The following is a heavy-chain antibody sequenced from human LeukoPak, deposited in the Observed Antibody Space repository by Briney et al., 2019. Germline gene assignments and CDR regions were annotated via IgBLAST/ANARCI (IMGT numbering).Heavy chain of an antibody. D-gene: IGHD3-22*01. J-gene: IGHJ3*02. V-gene: IGHV7-4-1*02. CDR3: ARYDSSGYYRLHAFDI. CDR1: GGTFSSYA. Sequence: ASVKVSCKASGGTFSSYAISWVRQAPGQGLEWMGWINTNTGNPTYAQGFTGRFVFSLDTSVSTAYLQISSLKAEDTAVYYCARYDSSGYYRLHAFDIWGQGTMVTVSS. CDR2: INTNTGNP.